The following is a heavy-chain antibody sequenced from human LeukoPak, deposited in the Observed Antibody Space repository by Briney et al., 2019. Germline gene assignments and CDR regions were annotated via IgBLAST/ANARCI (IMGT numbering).Heavy chain of an antibody. Sequence: PSETLSLTCTVSGGXISSSSHSWGWIRQPPGNEVVWIASIHYSGSTDYNPSLKSRVTISVDTSKNQLSLKLSSVTAADTAVYYCVRKVVGPKGGFDPWGQGTLVTVSS. CDR2: IHYSGST. V-gene: IGHV4-39*01. D-gene: IGHD1-26*01. CDR3: VRKVVGPKGGFDP. CDR1: GGXISSSSHS. J-gene: IGHJ5*02.